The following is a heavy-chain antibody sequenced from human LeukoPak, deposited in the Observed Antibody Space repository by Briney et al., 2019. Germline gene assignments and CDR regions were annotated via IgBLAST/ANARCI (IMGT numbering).Heavy chain of an antibody. J-gene: IGHJ3*01. V-gene: IGHV4-39*01. CDR3: AKAGVRYFDSSGLYAFDF. CDR2: IYYSGST. Sequence: SETLSLTCAVSGGSFSSNSYYWAWLRQPPGMGLEWVGTIYYSGSTYHNPSLKSRVTMSVDTSSNQFSLKLSSVDAADTAVYYCAKAGVRYFDSSGLYAFDFWGQGTTVTVSS. D-gene: IGHD3-22*01. CDR1: GGSFSSNSYY.